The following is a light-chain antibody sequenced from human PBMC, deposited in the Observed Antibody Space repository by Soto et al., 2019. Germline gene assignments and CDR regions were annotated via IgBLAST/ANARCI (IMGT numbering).Light chain of an antibody. CDR1: QSVNSW. CDR2: DAS. CDR3: QQYNSYSTWT. V-gene: IGKV1-5*01. Sequence: PSTLSAFVGDRVTITCRASQSVNSWLAWYQQKPGKAPKLLIYDASSLESGVPSRFSGSGSGTEFTLTISSLQPDDLATYYCQQYNSYSTWTFGQGTKVDIK. J-gene: IGKJ1*01.